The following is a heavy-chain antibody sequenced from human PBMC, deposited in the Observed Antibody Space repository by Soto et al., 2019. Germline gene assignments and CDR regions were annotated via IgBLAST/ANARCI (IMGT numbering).Heavy chain of an antibody. D-gene: IGHD4-17*01. J-gene: IGHJ4*02. V-gene: IGHV4-30-2*01. Sequence: SETLSLTCAVSGGSISSSVYSWNWIRQPPGKGLEWIGYTYHSGNTYYNPSLKSRVTISVDRSKNQFSLKLSSVTAADTAVYYCARADSYDYGDYGPFDYWGQGTLVTVSS. CDR3: ARADSYDYGDYGPFDY. CDR1: GGSISSSVYS. CDR2: TYHSGNT.